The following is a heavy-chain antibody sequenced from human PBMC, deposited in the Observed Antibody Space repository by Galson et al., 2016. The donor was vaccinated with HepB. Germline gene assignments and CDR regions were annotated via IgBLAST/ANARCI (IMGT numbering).Heavy chain of an antibody. CDR2: ISDSGGAA. CDR1: GFAFGDYA. Sequence: SLRLSCAASGFAFGDYAMSWVRQAPGKGLEWVSGISDSGGAAYYTASVKGRFSISRDNSKNTVYLRMSSLRTEDTAVYYCVNGDYWGQGTLVTVSS. V-gene: IGHV3-23*01. J-gene: IGHJ4*02. CDR3: VNGDY.